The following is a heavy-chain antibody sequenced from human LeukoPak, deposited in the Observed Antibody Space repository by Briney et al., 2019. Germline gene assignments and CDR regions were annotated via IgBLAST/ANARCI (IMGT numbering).Heavy chain of an antibody. CDR3: AKGDSSGPFDY. D-gene: IGHD3-22*01. V-gene: IGHV3-30*18. CDR1: GFTFSSYG. CDR2: LSYDGSNK. Sequence: PGGSLRLSCAASGFTFSSYGMHWVRQAPGKGLEWVAVLSYDGSNKYYADSVKGRFTISRDNSKNTLYLQMNSLRAEDTAVYYCAKGDSSGPFDYWGQGTLVTVSS. J-gene: IGHJ4*02.